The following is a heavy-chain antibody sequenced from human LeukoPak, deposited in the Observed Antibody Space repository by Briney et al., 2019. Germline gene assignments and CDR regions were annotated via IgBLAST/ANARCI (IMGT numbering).Heavy chain of an antibody. V-gene: IGHV3-30*01. CDR2: ISYDGSNK. D-gene: IGHD3-10*01. Sequence: GRSLRLSSAASGFTFSSYAMHWVRQAPGKGLEWVAVISYDGSNKYYADSVTGRFTISRDNSKNTLYLQMNSLRAEDTAVYYCASAYYGSGTNLDYWGQGTLVTVSS. CDR1: GFTFSSYA. J-gene: IGHJ4*02. CDR3: ASAYYGSGTNLDY.